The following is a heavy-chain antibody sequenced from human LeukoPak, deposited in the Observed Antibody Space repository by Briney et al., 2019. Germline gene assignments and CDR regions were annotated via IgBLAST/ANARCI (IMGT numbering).Heavy chain of an antibody. V-gene: IGHV1-2*02. D-gene: IGHD3-22*01. Sequence: ASVKVSCKASGYTFTGYYMHWVRQAPGQGLEWMGWINPNSGGTNYAQKFQGRVTMTRDTSISTAYMELSRLRSDDTAVYYCASNRVTYYYDSSGSPPLDYWGQGTLVTVSS. CDR3: ASNRVTYYYDSSGSPPLDY. J-gene: IGHJ4*02. CDR1: GYTFTGYY. CDR2: INPNSGGT.